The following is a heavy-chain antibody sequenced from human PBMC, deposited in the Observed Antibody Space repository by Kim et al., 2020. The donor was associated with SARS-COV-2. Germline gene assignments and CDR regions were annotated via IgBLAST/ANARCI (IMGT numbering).Heavy chain of an antibody. CDR2: IWYDGSNK. V-gene: IGHV3-33*01. Sequence: GGSLRLSCAASGFTFSSYGMHWVRQAPGKGLEWVAVIWYDGSNKYYADSVKGRFTISRDNSKNTLYLQMNSLRAEDTAVYYCASESGGFDWLLPLDYWGQGTLVTVSS. CDR1: GFTFSSYG. D-gene: IGHD3-9*01. J-gene: IGHJ4*02. CDR3: ASESGGFDWLLPLDY.